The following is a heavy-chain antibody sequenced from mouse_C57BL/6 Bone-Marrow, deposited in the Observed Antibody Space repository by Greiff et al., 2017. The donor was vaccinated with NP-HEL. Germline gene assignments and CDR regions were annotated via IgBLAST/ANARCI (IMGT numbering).Heavy chain of an antibody. CDR2: ISDGGSYT. V-gene: IGHV5-4*01. J-gene: IGHJ4*01. CDR3: AREDYYYSNPYYAMDY. D-gene: IGHD2-5*01. Sequence: DVMLVESGGGLVKPGGSLKLSCAASGFTFSSYAMSWVRQTPEKRLEWVATISDGGSYTYYPDNVKGRFTISRDNAKNNLYLQMSHLKSEDTAMYYCAREDYYYSNPYYAMDYWGQGTSVTVSS. CDR1: GFTFSSYA.